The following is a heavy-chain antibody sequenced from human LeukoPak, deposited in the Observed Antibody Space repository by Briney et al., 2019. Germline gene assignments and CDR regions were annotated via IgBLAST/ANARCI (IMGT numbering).Heavy chain of an antibody. V-gene: IGHV1-18*01. D-gene: IGHD5-24*01. CDR3: ARDNSVRDEAWWFNP. J-gene: IGHJ5*02. CDR2: ISAHNGDT. CDR1: GYTFKRYG. Sequence: GASVKVSCKASGYTFKRYGISWVRQAPGQGLEWMAWISAHNGDTNYAQSVQGRVTMTTDTSTSTAYMELRSLRSEDTAVYYCARDNSVRDEAWWFNPWGQGTLVTVSS.